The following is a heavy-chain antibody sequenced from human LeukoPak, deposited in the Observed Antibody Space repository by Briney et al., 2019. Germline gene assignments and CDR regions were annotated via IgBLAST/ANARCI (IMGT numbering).Heavy chain of an antibody. J-gene: IGHJ5*01. D-gene: IGHD6-19*01. Sequence: GGSLRLSCTASGFAFSVYAMSWLRQPPGKGLEWVSTINANSGTTSYAASVRGRFTISRDNSKNTLYLQLNTLRADDTATYYCAKPISGGLAVTADWYHPWGQGTLVVVSS. CDR3: AKPISGGLAVTADWYHP. CDR2: INANSGTT. V-gene: IGHV3-23*01. CDR1: GFAFSVYA.